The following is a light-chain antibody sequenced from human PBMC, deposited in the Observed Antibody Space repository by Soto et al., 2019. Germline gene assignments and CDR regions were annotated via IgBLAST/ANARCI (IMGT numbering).Light chain of an antibody. CDR1: QSVSSGY. CDR2: GAS. J-gene: IGKJ2*01. Sequence: EIVLTQSPGTLSLSPGERATLSCRDSQSVSSGYLAWYQQKPGQAPRLLIYGASGRATGIPDRFSGSGSGTDFTLSISRLEPEDSAVYYCQQYGTSPPRTFGQGTKLEIK. CDR3: QQYGTSPPRT. V-gene: IGKV3-20*01.